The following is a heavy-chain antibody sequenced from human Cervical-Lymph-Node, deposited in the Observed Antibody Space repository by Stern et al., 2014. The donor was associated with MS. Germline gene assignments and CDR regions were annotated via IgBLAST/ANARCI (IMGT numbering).Heavy chain of an antibody. CDR2: IFPGGSDF. CDR3: ARQRYFDY. V-gene: IGHV5-51*01. J-gene: IGHJ4*02. Sequence: EQLVPSGPEVKRPGESLKISCQASGYTFTSYWIGWVRQMPGKGLEWIAIIFPGGSDFRSSPSFQGQVTISADKSSSTAYLQWNNLKASDPAIYYCARQRYFDYWGQGTLVTVSS. CDR1: GYTFTSYW.